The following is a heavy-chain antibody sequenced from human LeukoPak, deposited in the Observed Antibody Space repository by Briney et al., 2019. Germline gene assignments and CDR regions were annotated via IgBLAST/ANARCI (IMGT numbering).Heavy chain of an antibody. CDR3: AKAGGAGIFDY. D-gene: IGHD1-26*01. J-gene: IGHJ4*02. Sequence: GGSLRLSCAASGFTFSSYGMDWVRQAPGKGLEWVSGISGSGGSTYYADSVKGRFTISRDNSKNTLYLQMNSLRAEDTAVYYCAKAGGAGIFDYWGQGTLVTVSS. CDR1: GFTFSSYG. CDR2: ISGSGGST. V-gene: IGHV3-23*01.